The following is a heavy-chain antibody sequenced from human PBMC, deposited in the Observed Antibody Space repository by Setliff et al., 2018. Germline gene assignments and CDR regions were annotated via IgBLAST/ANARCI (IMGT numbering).Heavy chain of an antibody. CDR3: AREAYYYGSGSYPLDY. J-gene: IGHJ4*02. Sequence: PSETLSLTCTVSGYSISSGHYWGWIRQPPGKGLEWIGSISHSGSTYYNPSRMRRVTMSIDTSKNQFSLKLSSVPAADTAVYYCAREAYYYGSGSYPLDYWGQGTLVTVSS. CDR1: GYSISSGHY. D-gene: IGHD3-10*01. CDR2: ISHSGST. V-gene: IGHV4-38-2*02.